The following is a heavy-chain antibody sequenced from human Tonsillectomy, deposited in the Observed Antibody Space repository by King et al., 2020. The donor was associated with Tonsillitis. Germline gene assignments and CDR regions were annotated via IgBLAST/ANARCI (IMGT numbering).Heavy chain of an antibody. CDR3: ARTENLRNRLDY. J-gene: IGHJ4*02. V-gene: IGHV4-39*02. CDR2: IYYSGTT. Sequence: QLQESGPGLVKPSENLSLTCSVAGGSISSDIHYWNWIRQAPGKGLEWIGSIYYSGTTYFNPSLKSRVTISIDTSQNHFSLNLRSVTAADTAVYYCARTENLRNRLDYWGRETLVTVSS. D-gene: IGHD1-14*01. CDR1: GGSISSDIHY.